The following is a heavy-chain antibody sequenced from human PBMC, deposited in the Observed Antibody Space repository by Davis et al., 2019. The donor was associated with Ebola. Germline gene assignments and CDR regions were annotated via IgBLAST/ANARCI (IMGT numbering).Heavy chain of an antibody. D-gene: IGHD3-3*01. CDR2: IYYSGST. J-gene: IGHJ6*02. CDR3: ARWGYYDFWSGYYWYYYGMDV. Sequence: SETLSLTCTVSGGSISSSSYYWGWIRQPPGKGLEWIGYIYYSGSTNYNPSLKRRVTISVDTSKNQFSLKLSSVTAADTAVYYCARWGYYDFWSGYYWYYYGMDVWGQGTTVTVSS. V-gene: IGHV4-61*05. CDR1: GGSISSSSYY.